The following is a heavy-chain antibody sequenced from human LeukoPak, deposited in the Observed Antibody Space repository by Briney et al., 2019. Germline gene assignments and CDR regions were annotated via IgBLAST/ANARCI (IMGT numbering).Heavy chain of an antibody. CDR2: IRYDGTNK. J-gene: IGHJ6*03. CDR3: AKDRDYGDYPSAYYYYMDV. CDR1: GFTFSTYG. Sequence: GGSLRLSCAASGFTFSTYGIHWVRQAPGKGLEWVAFIRYDGTNKWYADSVKGRFAISRDNSKNMLYLQMNSLRAEDTAVYHCAKDRDYGDYPSAYYYYMDVWGKGTTVTVSS. D-gene: IGHD4-17*01. V-gene: IGHV3-30*02.